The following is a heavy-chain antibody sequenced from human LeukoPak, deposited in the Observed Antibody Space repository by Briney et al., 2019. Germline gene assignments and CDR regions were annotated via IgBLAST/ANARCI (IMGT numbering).Heavy chain of an antibody. D-gene: IGHD6-13*01. J-gene: IGHJ4*02. V-gene: IGHV3-9*01. Sequence: GRSLRLSCAASGFTFDDYAMHRVRQAPGKGLEWVSGISWNSGSIGYADSVKGRFTISRDNAKNSLYLQMNSLRAEDTALYYCAKADSSSWYSGFDYWGQGTPVTVSS. CDR1: GFTFDDYA. CDR2: ISWNSGSI. CDR3: AKADSSSWYSGFDY.